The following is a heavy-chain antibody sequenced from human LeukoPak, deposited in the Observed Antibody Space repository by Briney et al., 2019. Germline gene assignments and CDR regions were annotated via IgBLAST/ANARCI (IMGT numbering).Heavy chain of an antibody. Sequence: PGGSLRLSCAASGFTFSSYRMSWVRQAPGKGLEWVANIKQDGSEKYYVDSVKGRFTISRDNAKNSLCLQMNSLRAEDTAVYYCAREGSEVHYYFDYWGQGTLVTVSS. D-gene: IGHD6-25*01. J-gene: IGHJ4*02. CDR2: IKQDGSEK. CDR3: AREGSEVHYYFDY. CDR1: GFTFSSYR. V-gene: IGHV3-7*01.